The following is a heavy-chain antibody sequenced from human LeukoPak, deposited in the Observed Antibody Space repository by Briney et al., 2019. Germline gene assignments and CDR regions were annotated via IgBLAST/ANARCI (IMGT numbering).Heavy chain of an antibody. V-gene: IGHV5-51*01. CDR1: GYSFTSYW. CDR2: IYPGDSDT. J-gene: IGHJ4*02. CDR3: ARHVSPPYHGSGSPFDY. D-gene: IGHD3-10*01. Sequence: GESLKISCKGSGYSFTSYWIGWVRQMPGKGLEWMGIIYPGDSDTRYSPSFQGQVTISADKSISTAYLQWSSLKASDTAMYYCARHVSPPYHGSGSPFDYWGQGTLVTVSS.